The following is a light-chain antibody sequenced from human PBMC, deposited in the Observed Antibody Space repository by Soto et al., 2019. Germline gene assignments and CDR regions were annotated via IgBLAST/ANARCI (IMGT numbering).Light chain of an antibody. CDR2: TAS. Sequence: DIQMTQSPSSVSASVGDRVTITCRASRDIGNRLAWFRHKPGKAPQLLIQTASTLLRGTPSRFSGSGSGTDFLLTINNLQPEDFATYSCLQASNFPRTFGPGTKVDI. V-gene: IGKV1-12*01. CDR3: LQASNFPRT. J-gene: IGKJ1*01. CDR1: RDIGNR.